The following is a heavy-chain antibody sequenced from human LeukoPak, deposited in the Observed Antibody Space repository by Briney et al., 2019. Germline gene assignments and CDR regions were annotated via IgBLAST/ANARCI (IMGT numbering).Heavy chain of an antibody. D-gene: IGHD5-24*01. CDR3: ARLLQDGYSSFDY. V-gene: IGHV3-64*01. CDR2: ISSNGGST. J-gene: IGHJ4*02. Sequence: PGGSLRLSCAASGFTFSSYAMHWVRQAPGKGLEYVSAISSNGGSTYYANSVKGRFTISRDNSKNTLYLQMGSLRAEDMAVYYCARLLQDGYSSFDYWGQGTLVTVSS. CDR1: GFTFSSYA.